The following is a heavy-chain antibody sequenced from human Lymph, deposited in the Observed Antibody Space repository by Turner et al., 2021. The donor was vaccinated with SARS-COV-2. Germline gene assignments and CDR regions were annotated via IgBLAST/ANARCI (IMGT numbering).Heavy chain of an antibody. V-gene: IGHV3-33*01. CDR2: IWYDASNK. CDR1: GFTFSSYG. Sequence: QVQLVASGGGVVQPGRSLRLSCAASGFTFSSYGIHWVRKAPGKGLEWVAVIWYDASNKYYADSVKGRFTISRDNSKNTVYLQMNSLRAEDTAVYYCARDGAVGATTGLDYWGQGTLVTVSS. J-gene: IGHJ4*02. CDR3: ARDGAVGATTGLDY. D-gene: IGHD1-26*01.